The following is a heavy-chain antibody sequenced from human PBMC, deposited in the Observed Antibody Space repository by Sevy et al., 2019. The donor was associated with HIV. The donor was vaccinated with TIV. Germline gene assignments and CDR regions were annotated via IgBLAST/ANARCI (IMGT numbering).Heavy chain of an antibody. V-gene: IGHV3-48*04. D-gene: IGHD2-8*01. CDR3: TRNGGAFDNGFDP. CDR2: ISSSGSSI. Sequence: GGSLRLSCAASGITFSSYSMNWVRQAPGKGLEWVSKISSSGSSIYYADSVKGRFTISRDNAKNSLNLQMNSLRAEDTAVYYCTRNGGAFDNGFDPWGQGTLVTVSS. CDR1: GITFSSYS. J-gene: IGHJ5*02.